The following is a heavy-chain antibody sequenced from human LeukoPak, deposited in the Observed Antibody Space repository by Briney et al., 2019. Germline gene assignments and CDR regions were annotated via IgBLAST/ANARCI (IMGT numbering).Heavy chain of an antibody. Sequence: GGSLRLSCAASGITFRSYSMNWVRQPPGKGLEWVSSISSSSSYIYYTDSVKGRFTISRDNAKNSLYLQMNSLRAEDTAVYYCATFDYVWGGYPDYWGQGTLVTVSS. CDR1: GITFRSYS. CDR3: ATFDYVWGGYPDY. CDR2: ISSSSSYI. D-gene: IGHD3-16*02. V-gene: IGHV3-21*01. J-gene: IGHJ4*02.